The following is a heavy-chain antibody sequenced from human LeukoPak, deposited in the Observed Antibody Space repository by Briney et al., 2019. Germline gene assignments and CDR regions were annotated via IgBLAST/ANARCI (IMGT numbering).Heavy chain of an antibody. J-gene: IGHJ6*02. V-gene: IGHV1-46*01. CDR1: GCTFTSYY. CDR3: ARSLDIVVVRYGMDV. CDR2: INPSGGST. Sequence: ASVKVSCKASGCTFTSYYMHWVRQAPGQGLEWMGIINPSGGSTSYAQKFQGRVTMTRDTSTSTVYMELSSLRSEDTAVYYCARSLDIVVVRYGMDVWGQGTTVTVSS. D-gene: IGHD2-2*03.